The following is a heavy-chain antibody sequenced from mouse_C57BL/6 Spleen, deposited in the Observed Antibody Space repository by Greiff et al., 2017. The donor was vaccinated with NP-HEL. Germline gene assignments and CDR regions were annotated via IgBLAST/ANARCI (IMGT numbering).Heavy chain of an antibody. CDR3: VRHDDPSSFYYAMDY. Sequence: EVKLVESGGGLVQPKGSLKLSCAASGFSFNTYAMNWVRQAPGKGLEWVARIRSKSNNYATYYADSVKDRFTISRDDSESMLYLQMNNLKTEDTAMYYCVRHDDPSSFYYAMDYWGQGTSVTVSS. J-gene: IGHJ4*01. CDR2: IRSKSNNYAT. CDR1: GFSFNTYA. V-gene: IGHV10-1*01. D-gene: IGHD2-3*01.